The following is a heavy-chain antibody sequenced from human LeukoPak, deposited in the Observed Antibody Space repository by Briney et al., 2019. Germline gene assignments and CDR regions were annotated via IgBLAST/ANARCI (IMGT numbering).Heavy chain of an antibody. CDR3: ARGSSGYSSDY. CDR1: EFTVSSNY. J-gene: IGHJ4*02. Sequence: GGSLRLSCAVFEFTVSSNYMSWVRQAPGKGLEWVSVIYSGAGTHYADSVKGRFTISRDNSKNTLYLQMNSLRVEDTAVYYCARGSSGYSSDYWGQGTLVTVSS. D-gene: IGHD3-22*01. V-gene: IGHV3-53*01. CDR2: IYSGAGT.